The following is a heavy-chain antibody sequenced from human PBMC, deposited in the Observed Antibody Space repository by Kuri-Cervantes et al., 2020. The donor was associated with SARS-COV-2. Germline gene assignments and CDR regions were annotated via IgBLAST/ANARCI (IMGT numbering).Heavy chain of an antibody. Sequence: GGSLRLSCAASGFTFSGSAMHWVRQASGKGLEWVSYISSSGSTIHYADSVRGRFTISRDNAKNSLYLQMNSLRAEDTAVYYCVRGDYSNYGDYWGQGTLVTVSS. V-gene: IGHV3-48*04. D-gene: IGHD4-11*01. J-gene: IGHJ4*02. CDR2: ISSSGSTI. CDR1: GFTFSGSA. CDR3: VRGDYSNYGDY.